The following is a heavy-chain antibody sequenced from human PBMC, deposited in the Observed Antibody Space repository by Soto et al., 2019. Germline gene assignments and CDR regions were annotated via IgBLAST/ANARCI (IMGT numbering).Heavy chain of an antibody. CDR1: GGSISSGDYY. CDR2: IYYSGST. J-gene: IGHJ6*02. CDR3: ARVWCGGSCYSPHYYYGMDV. D-gene: IGHD2-15*01. V-gene: IGHV4-30-4*01. Sequence: PSETLSLTCTVSGGSISSGDYYWSWIRQPPGKGLEWIGYIYYSGSTYYNPSLKSRVTISVDTSKNQFSLKLSSVTAADTAVYYCARVWCGGSCYSPHYYYGMDVWGQGTTVTVSS.